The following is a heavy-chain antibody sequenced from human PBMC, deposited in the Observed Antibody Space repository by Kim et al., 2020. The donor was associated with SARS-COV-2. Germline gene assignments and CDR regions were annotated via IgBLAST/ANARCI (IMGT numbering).Heavy chain of an antibody. V-gene: IGHV3-9*01. D-gene: IGHD6-19*01. CDR2: ITWNSGSI. CDR1: GFNFDDYA. J-gene: IGHJ6*02. Sequence: GGSLRLSCAASGFNFDDYAMEWVRQAPGKGLEGVAGITWNSGSIGYADSVKGRFAISRDNAKNSLYLQMNSLRTEDTALYYCAGWSYYGMDVWGQGTTVTVSS. CDR3: AGWSYYGMDV.